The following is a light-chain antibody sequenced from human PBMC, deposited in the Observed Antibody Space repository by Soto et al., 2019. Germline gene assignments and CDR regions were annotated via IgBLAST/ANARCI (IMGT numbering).Light chain of an antibody. CDR2: EGS. V-gene: IGLV2-23*01. CDR1: SSDVGSYNL. Sequence: QSALTQPASVSGSPGQSITISCTGTSSDVGSYNLVSWYQQHPGKAPKLMIYEGSKRPSGVSNRFSGPKSGNTASLTISGLQAEDEADYYCCSYAGSSPVVFGTGTQLTVL. CDR3: CSYAGSSPVV. J-gene: IGLJ1*01.